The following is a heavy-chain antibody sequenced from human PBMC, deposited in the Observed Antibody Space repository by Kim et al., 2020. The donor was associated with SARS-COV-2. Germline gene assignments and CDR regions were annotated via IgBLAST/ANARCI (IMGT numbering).Heavy chain of an antibody. J-gene: IGHJ4*02. CDR1: GGSISTAFY. CDR3: ARPSSIFGDYAL. CDR2: VYYTGDT. D-gene: IGHD3-10*01. V-gene: IGHV4-39*01. Sequence: SETLSLTCTVSGGSISTAFYWGWIRQPPGKGLEWIGSVYYTGDTYYSPSLKGRVTIYVDTSKNQFSLDVNSVTAADTAMYYCARPSSIFGDYALWGQGTLVTVFS.